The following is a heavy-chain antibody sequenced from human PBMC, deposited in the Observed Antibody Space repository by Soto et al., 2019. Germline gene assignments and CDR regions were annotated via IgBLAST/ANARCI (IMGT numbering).Heavy chain of an antibody. V-gene: IGHV3-30*04. D-gene: IGHD6-6*01. CDR2: ISHDGRIK. CDR3: ARDGTQLSARLFFDY. CDR1: GFTFSNYA. J-gene: IGHJ4*02. Sequence: QVQLVESGGGVVQPGGSLRLSCAASGFTFSNYAMHWVRQAPGKGLEWVADISHDGRIKYYADSVKGRFTFSRDNSKNTLFLQMNSLRVEDTAVYYCARDGTQLSARLFFDYWGQGSQVTVSS.